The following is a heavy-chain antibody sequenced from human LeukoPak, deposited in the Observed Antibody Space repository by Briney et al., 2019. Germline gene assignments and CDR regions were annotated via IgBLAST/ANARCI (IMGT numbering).Heavy chain of an antibody. Sequence: GRFLRLSCAASGFTFSSYAMHWVRQAPGKGLEWVAVISYDGSNKYYADSVKGRFTISRDNSKNTLYLQMNSLRAEDTAVYYCARDRGIAAADQTFDYWGQGTLVTVSS. CDR3: ARDRGIAAADQTFDY. CDR2: ISYDGSNK. J-gene: IGHJ4*02. D-gene: IGHD6-13*01. V-gene: IGHV3-30-3*01. CDR1: GFTFSSYA.